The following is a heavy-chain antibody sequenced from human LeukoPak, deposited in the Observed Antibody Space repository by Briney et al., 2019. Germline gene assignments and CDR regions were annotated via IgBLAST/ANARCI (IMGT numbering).Heavy chain of an antibody. V-gene: IGHV3-30-3*02. J-gene: IGHJ4*02. Sequence: GGPLRLSSAAPGFTFSSSALHTVLQAPANGFVRLLLISYDGPNKHYGESVRGGFTVSRANSKNTLYLQMNSLRVEDTAVYFCAKRGVVIRVILVGFQKEAYYFASWGQGALVTVPS. CDR1: GFTFSSSA. D-gene: IGHD3-22*01. CDR3: AKRGVVIRVILVGFQKEAYYFAS. CDR2: ISYDGPNK.